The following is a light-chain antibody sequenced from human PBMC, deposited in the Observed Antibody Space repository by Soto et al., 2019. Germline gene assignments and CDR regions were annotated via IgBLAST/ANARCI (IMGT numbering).Light chain of an antibody. CDR1: SSDVGSYNL. V-gene: IGLV2-23*02. CDR2: EVS. J-gene: IGLJ1*01. Sequence: QSALTQPASVSGSPGQSITNSCTGTSSDVGSYNLVSWYQQHPGKAPKVMIYEVSKRPSGVSNRFSGSKSGNTASLTISGLQAEDEADYYCCSYGGSYVFGPGTKVTVL. CDR3: CSYGGSYV.